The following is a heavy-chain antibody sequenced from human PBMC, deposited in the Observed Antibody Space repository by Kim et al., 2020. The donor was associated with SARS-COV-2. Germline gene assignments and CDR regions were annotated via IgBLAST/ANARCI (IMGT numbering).Heavy chain of an antibody. CDR1: GGPVSSGSYY. CDR2: FYNSGST. V-gene: IGHV4-61*01. Sequence: SETLSLTCTVSGGPVSSGSYYWSWIRQPPGKGLEWIGYFYNSGSTNYNPSLKSRVTISVDTSKNQFSLKLSSVTAADTAVYYCARSEDPLNWFDPWGQGT. CDR3: ARSEDPLNWFDP. J-gene: IGHJ5*02.